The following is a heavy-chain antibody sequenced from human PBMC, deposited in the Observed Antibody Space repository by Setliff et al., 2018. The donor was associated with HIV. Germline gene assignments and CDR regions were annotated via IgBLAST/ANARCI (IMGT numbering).Heavy chain of an antibody. D-gene: IGHD1-7*01. Sequence: ASVKVSCKASGYTFSSDGISWVRQAPGQGLEWMGWSNAYNGNTNYIEKLQGRVTMTTDTSTSTAYMELRSLRSDDTAVYYCARDAPGNTESAPGYWGQGTLVTVSA. CDR2: SNAYNGNT. CDR1: GYTFSSDG. J-gene: IGHJ4*02. CDR3: ARDAPGNTESAPGY. V-gene: IGHV1-18*01.